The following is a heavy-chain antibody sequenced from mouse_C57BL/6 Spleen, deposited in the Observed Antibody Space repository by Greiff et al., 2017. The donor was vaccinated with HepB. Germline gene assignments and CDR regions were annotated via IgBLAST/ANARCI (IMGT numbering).Heavy chain of an antibody. CDR1: GFTFSDYY. V-gene: IGHV5-16*01. CDR2: INYDGSST. Sequence: EVKLVESEGGLVQPGSSMKLSCTASGFTFSDYYMAWVRQVPEKGLEWVANINYDGSSTYYLDSLKSRFIISRDNAKNILYLQMSSLKSEDTATYYCAREGYYGNFYWYFDVWGTGTTVTVSS. J-gene: IGHJ1*03. CDR3: AREGYYGNFYWYFDV. D-gene: IGHD2-1*01.